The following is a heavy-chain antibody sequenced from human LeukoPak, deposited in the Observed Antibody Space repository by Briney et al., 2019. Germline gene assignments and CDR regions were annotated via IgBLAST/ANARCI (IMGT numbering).Heavy chain of an antibody. Sequence: GGSLRLSCAASGFTFSSYSMNWVRQAPGKGLEWVSIIGGSDGTTYYADSVKGRFTISRDNFQNTLYLQMNSLRAEDTAVYYCARRNAAYGPFDPWGQGTLVTVSS. CDR1: GFTFSSYS. CDR3: ARRNAAYGPFDP. V-gene: IGHV3-23*01. CDR2: IGGSDGTT. D-gene: IGHD3-10*01. J-gene: IGHJ5*02.